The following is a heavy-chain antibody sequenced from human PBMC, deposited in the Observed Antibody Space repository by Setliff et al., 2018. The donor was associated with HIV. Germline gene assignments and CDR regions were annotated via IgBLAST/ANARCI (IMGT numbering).Heavy chain of an antibody. CDR1: GGTLRSYG. CDR3: ARETYFFDVTTFYSYALGV. D-gene: IGHD4-17*01. Sequence: ASVKVSYKASGGTLRSYGMTWVRQAPGQGLEWMGTVIPVRDMANYAEKFQGRVTITADRSTSTSYMELRGLRSEDTAVYFCARETYFFDVTTFYSYALGVWGQGTTVTVSS. J-gene: IGHJ6*02. V-gene: IGHV1-69*04. CDR2: VIPVRDMA.